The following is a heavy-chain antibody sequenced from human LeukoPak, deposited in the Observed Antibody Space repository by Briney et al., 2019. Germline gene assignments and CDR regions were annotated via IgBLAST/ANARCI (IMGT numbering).Heavy chain of an antibody. D-gene: IGHD3-9*01. V-gene: IGHV4-59*01. CDR3: ARSKDILTGYCFDY. CDR1: GGSFSGYY. Sequence: SETLSLTCAVYGGSFSGYYWSWIRQPPGKGLEWIGYIYYSGSTNYNPSLKSRVTISVDTSKNQFSLKVTSVTAADTAVYYCARSKDILTGYCFDYWGQGTLVTVSS. J-gene: IGHJ4*02. CDR2: IYYSGST.